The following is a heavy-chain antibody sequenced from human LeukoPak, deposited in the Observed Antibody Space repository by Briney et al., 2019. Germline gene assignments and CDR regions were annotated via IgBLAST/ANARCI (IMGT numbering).Heavy chain of an antibody. D-gene: IGHD5-18*01. V-gene: IGHV4-59*12. J-gene: IGHJ5*02. CDR1: GGSISSYY. CDR2: IYYSGST. CDR3: AKVGYSYGYEWWFDP. Sequence: SETLSLTCTVSGGSISSYYWSWVRQPPGEGLEWLGYIYYSGSTNYNPSLKSRVTMSVDTSNNQFSLKLSSVTAADTAVYYCAKVGYSYGYEWWFDPWGQGTLVTVSS.